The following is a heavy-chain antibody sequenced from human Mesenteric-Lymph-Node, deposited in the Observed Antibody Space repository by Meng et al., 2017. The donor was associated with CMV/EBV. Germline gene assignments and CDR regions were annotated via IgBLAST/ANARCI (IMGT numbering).Heavy chain of an antibody. Sequence: GESLKISCAVSGFIFSSYAMSWVRQAPGEGLEWVSAISGSGGSTYHADSVKGRFTISRDYSKNTLYLQMNSLRVEDTAVYYCAKAASERAMVPYDALDVWGQGTMVTVSS. D-gene: IGHD5-18*01. V-gene: IGHV3-23*01. CDR3: AKAASERAMVPYDALDV. J-gene: IGHJ3*01. CDR1: GFIFSSYA. CDR2: ISGSGGST.